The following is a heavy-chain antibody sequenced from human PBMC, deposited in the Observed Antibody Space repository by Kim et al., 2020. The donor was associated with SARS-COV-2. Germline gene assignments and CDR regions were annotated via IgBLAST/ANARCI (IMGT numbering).Heavy chain of an antibody. CDR3: ARGIQLWQPGTYYGMDV. CDR1: GFTFSSYW. D-gene: IGHD5-18*01. CDR2: INSDGSST. Sequence: GGSLRLSCAASGFTFSSYWMHWVRQAPGKGLVWVSRINSDGSSTSYADSVKGRFTISRDNAKNTLYLQMNSLRAEDTAVYYCARGIQLWQPGTYYGMDVWGQGTTVTVSS. V-gene: IGHV3-74*01. J-gene: IGHJ6*02.